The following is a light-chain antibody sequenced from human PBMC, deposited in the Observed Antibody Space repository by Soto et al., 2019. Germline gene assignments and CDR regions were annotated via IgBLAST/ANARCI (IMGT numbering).Light chain of an antibody. Sequence: QSVLTQPASVSGSPGQSITISCTGTSSDVGGYDYVSWYQQQQAKAPNLVIYEVSNRPSGVSTRFSGSKSGNTASLTISGLQADDEANYYCSSYTTSSTSVFGTGTKLTVL. V-gene: IGLV2-14*01. CDR3: SSYTTSSTSV. J-gene: IGLJ1*01. CDR2: EVS. CDR1: SSDVGGYDY.